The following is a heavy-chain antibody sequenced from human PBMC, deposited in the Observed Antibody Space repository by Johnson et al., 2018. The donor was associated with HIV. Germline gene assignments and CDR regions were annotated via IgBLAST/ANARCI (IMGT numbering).Heavy chain of an antibody. D-gene: IGHD1-1*01. CDR3: ARPQGTGDAFDI. V-gene: IGHV3-30*03. J-gene: IGHJ3*02. Sequence: QVQLVESGGGVVQPGRSLRLSCAASGFTFNTYGMHWVRQAPGKGLEWVAVISYDGSNKYYADSVKGRFTISRDNSKNTLYLQMNSLGAEDTAVYYCARPQGTGDAFDIWGQGTMVTVSS. CDR2: ISYDGSNK. CDR1: GFTFNTYG.